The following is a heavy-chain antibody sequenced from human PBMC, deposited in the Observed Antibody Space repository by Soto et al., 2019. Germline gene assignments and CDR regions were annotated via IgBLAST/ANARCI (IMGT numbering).Heavy chain of an antibody. CDR2: INSDGTTA. J-gene: IGHJ6*02. Sequence: EVQLVESGGDLVQPGGSLRLSCAASGFTFTSYWVHWVRQAPGKGLVWVSRINSDGTTANYADSVTGRFTISRDNAKNTVYLKMNSLRVEDTAVYYCARGIKNYYGVDVWGQGTTVTVSS. CDR3: ARGIKNYYGVDV. CDR1: GFTFTSYW. V-gene: IGHV3-74*01.